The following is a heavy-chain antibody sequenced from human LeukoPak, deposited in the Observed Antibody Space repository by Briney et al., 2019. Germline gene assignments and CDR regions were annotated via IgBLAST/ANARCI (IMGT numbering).Heavy chain of an antibody. CDR1: GFTFSSYG. CDR2: ISYDGSNK. J-gene: IGHJ2*01. D-gene: IGHD6-13*01. Sequence: GGSLRLSCAASGFTFSSYGMHWVRQAPGKGLEWEAVISYDGSNKYYADSVKGRFTISRDNSKNTLYLQMNSLRAGDTAVYYCARAAYSSTWYSRYFDLWGRGTLVTVSS. V-gene: IGHV3-30*03. CDR3: ARAAYSSTWYSRYFDL.